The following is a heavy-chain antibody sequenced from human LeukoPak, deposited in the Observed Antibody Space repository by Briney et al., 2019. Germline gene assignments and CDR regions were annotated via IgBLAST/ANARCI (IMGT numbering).Heavy chain of an antibody. Sequence: PGRSLRLSCAATGFTFSSYAMHWVRQAPGKGLEWVAVISYDGSNKYYADSVKGRFTISRDNSKNTLYLQMNSLRAEDTAVYYCARAWDIVNSHWDYWGQGTRVTVSS. J-gene: IGHJ4*02. D-gene: IGHD2-15*01. CDR3: ARAWDIVNSHWDY. CDR2: ISYDGSNK. CDR1: GFTFSSYA. V-gene: IGHV3-30-3*01.